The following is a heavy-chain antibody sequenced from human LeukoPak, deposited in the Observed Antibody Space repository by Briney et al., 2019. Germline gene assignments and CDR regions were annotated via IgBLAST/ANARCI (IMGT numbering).Heavy chain of an antibody. CDR1: GYTFTSYA. D-gene: IGHD2-15*01. J-gene: IGHJ5*02. V-gene: IGHV5-51*01. Sequence: GASEKVSCKASGYTFTSYAMHWVRQAPGQRLEWMGIIYPADSDIRYSPSFQGQVTISADKSISTAYLQWSSLKASDTAMYYCARQEYCSGGSCYTWFDPWGQGTLVTVSS. CDR2: IYPADSDI. CDR3: ARQEYCSGGSCYTWFDP.